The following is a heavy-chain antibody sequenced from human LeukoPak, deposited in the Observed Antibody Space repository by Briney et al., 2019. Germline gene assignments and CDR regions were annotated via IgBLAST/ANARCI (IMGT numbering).Heavy chain of an antibody. CDR3: ARGGDIVVVPAAIGYFDC. Sequence: PGRSLRLSCAASGFTFSSYGMHWVRQAPGKGLEWVAVIWYDGSNKYYADSVKGRFTISRDNSKNTLYLQMNSLRAEDTAVYYCARGGDIVVVPAAIGYFDCWGQGTLVTVSS. V-gene: IGHV3-33*01. D-gene: IGHD2-2*01. CDR2: IWYDGSNK. J-gene: IGHJ4*02. CDR1: GFTFSSYG.